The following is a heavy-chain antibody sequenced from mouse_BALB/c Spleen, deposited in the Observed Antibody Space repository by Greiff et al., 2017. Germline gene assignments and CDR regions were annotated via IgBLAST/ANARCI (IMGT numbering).Heavy chain of an antibody. CDR3: AIDGYSSYGNYVGTNYFDY. J-gene: IGHJ2*01. CDR2: INSNGGST. CDR1: GFTFSSYG. V-gene: IGHV5-6-3*01. Sequence: EVQRVESGGGLVQPGGSLKLSCAASGFTFSSYGMSWVRQTPDKRLELVATINSNGGSTYYPDSVKGRFTISRDNAKNTLYLQMSSLKSEDTAMYYCAIDGYSSYGNYVGTNYFDYWGQGTTLTVSS. D-gene: IGHD2-1*01.